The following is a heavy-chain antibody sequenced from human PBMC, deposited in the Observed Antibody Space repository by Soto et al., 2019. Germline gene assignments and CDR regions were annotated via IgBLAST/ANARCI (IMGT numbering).Heavy chain of an antibody. Sequence: QVQLQQWGAGLLKPSETLSLTCAVYGGSFSGYYWSWIRQPPGKGLEWTGEINHSGSTNYNPSLKSGVNISVDTSKNQLSLKLSSVTDADTAVYYCARGSRYGDCPPIFYYYYYYMDVWGKGTTVTVSS. CDR2: INHSGST. V-gene: IGHV4-34*01. CDR3: ARGSRYGDCPPIFYYYYYYMDV. J-gene: IGHJ6*03. CDR1: GGSFSGYY. D-gene: IGHD4-17*01.